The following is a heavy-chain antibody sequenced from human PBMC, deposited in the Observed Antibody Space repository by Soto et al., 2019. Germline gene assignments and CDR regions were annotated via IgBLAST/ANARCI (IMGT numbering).Heavy chain of an antibody. CDR2: ISGSGGST. D-gene: IGHD5-18*01. CDR1: GFTFSSYA. Sequence: EVQLLESGGGLVQPGGSLRLSCAASGFTFSSYAMSWVRQAPGKGLEWVSAISGSGGSTYYADSVKGRFTISRDNSKNTLYLQMNSLRAEETAVYYCARAAARGYSYGRYDAFDIWGQGTMVTVSS. J-gene: IGHJ3*02. CDR3: ARAAARGYSYGRYDAFDI. V-gene: IGHV3-23*01.